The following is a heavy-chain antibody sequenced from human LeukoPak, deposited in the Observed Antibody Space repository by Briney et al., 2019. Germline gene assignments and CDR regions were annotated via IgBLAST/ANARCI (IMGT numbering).Heavy chain of an antibody. J-gene: IGHJ4*02. CDR1: GRPITNSDYF. Sequence: SETLSLTCTVSGRPITNSDYFYNWIRQPPGKGLEWVGSIYYSGDTYYNPSLKSRVTISVDTSKNQFSLKLTSVTAADTAVYYCARHCSSTSCPFDYWGQGTLVTVSS. CDR2: IYYSGDT. V-gene: IGHV4-30-4*01. D-gene: IGHD2-2*01. CDR3: ARHCSSTSCPFDY.